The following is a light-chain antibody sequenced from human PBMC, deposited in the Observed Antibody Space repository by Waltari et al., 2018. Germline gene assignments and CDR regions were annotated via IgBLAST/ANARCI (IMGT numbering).Light chain of an antibody. CDR1: SSNIGAPYD. J-gene: IGLJ6*01. CDR2: GNT. V-gene: IGLV1-40*01. CDR3: QSYDSSLSGSV. Sequence: QSVLTQPPSVSGAPGLRVTISCTGSSSNIGAPYDVHWYQQLPGTAPKLLIYGNTTRPSGVPDRFSGSKSGTSASLAITGLQAEDEADYYCQSYDSSLSGSVFGGGTKVTVL.